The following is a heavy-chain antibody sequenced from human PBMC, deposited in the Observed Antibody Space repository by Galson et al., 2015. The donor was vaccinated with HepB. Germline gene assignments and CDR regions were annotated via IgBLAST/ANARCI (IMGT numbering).Heavy chain of an antibody. D-gene: IGHD2-21*01. CDR1: GGSISSTSYY. CDR2: IHYTGST. Sequence: LSLTCSVSGGSISSTSYYWGWIRQPPGKGLECIGSIHYTGSTYYNPSLKSRVTISVDTSKNQFSLRLSSLTAADTAVYYCARLWLVTGTNWWGQGTLVTVSS. V-gene: IGHV4-39*01. J-gene: IGHJ4*02. CDR3: ARLWLVTGTNW.